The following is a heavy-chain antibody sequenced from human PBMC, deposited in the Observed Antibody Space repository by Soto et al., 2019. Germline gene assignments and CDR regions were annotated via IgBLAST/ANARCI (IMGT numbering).Heavy chain of an antibody. V-gene: IGHV3-23*01. Sequence: EVQLLESGGGLVQPGGSLRLACAASGFPFSSRAMSWVRQAPGKGLEWVSAISGSGTITYYADSVKGRFTIPRDTSKNTLYLQMNSWRADDTAVYYCAEWARYCSGADCRAWGQGTLVTVSS. D-gene: IGHD2-15*01. J-gene: IGHJ5*02. CDR1: GFPFSSRA. CDR3: AEWARYCSGADCRA. CDR2: ISGSGTIT.